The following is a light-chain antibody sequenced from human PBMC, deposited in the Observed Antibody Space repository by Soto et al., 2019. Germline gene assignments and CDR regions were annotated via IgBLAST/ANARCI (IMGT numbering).Light chain of an antibody. CDR3: QSYDSSLSVWV. CDR1: SSNIGAGYD. CDR2: GNS. Sequence: QSVLTQPPSVSGAPGQRVTISCTGSSSNIGAGYDVQWYQQLPGTAPKLLIYGNSNRPSGVPDRFSGSKSGTSASLAITGLQAEDEADYYCQSYDSSLSVWVFGGGTKVTVL. J-gene: IGLJ3*02. V-gene: IGLV1-40*01.